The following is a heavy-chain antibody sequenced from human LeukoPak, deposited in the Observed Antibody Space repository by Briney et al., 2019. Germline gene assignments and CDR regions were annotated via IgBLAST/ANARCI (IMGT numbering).Heavy chain of an antibody. CDR1: GFTFDDYA. V-gene: IGHV3-9*01. J-gene: IGHJ4*02. CDR3: AKDISTSGWGSFDY. D-gene: IGHD6-19*01. Sequence: PGRSLRLSCAASGFTFDDYAMHWVRQAPGKGLEWVSGISWNSGSIGYADSVKGRFTISRDNAKNSLYLQMNSLRAEDTALYYCAKDISTSGWGSFDYWGQGTLVTVSS. CDR2: ISWNSGSI.